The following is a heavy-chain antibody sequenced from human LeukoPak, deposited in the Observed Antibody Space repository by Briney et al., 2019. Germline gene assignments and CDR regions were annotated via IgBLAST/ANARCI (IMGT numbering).Heavy chain of an antibody. CDR3: ARSTIFGVATN. CDR1: GGSFSGYY. CDR2: INHSGST. Sequence: LETLSLTCAVYGGSFSGYYWSWIRQPPGKGLEWIGEINHSGSTNYNPSLKSRVTISVDTSKNQFSLKLSSVTAADTAVYYCARSTIFGVATNWGQGTLVTVSS. D-gene: IGHD3-3*01. V-gene: IGHV4-34*01. J-gene: IGHJ4*02.